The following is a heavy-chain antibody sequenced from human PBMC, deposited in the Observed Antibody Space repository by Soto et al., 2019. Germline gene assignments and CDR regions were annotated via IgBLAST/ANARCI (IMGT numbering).Heavy chain of an antibody. CDR2: IYYSGST. Sequence: SETLSLTCTVSGGSISSSSYYWGWIRQPPGKGLEWIGSIYYSGSTYYNPSLKSRVTISVDTSKNQFSLKLSSVTAADTAVYYCASANYDILTGYYNALDYWGQGTLVTVSS. D-gene: IGHD3-9*01. CDR1: GGSISSSSYY. J-gene: IGHJ4*02. V-gene: IGHV4-39*01. CDR3: ASANYDILTGYYNALDY.